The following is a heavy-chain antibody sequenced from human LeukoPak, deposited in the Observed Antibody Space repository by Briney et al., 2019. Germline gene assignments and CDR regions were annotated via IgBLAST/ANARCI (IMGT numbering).Heavy chain of an antibody. CDR1: GYTFTSYY. D-gene: IGHD2-15*01. Sequence: GASVKVSCKASGYTFTSYYMHWVRQAPGQGLEWMGIINPSGGSTSYAQKFQGRVTITADTSTDTAYMELSSLRSEDTAVYYCATEFAVVVAATFDYWGQGTLVTVSS. J-gene: IGHJ4*02. CDR3: ATEFAVVVAATFDY. CDR2: INPSGGST. V-gene: IGHV1-46*01.